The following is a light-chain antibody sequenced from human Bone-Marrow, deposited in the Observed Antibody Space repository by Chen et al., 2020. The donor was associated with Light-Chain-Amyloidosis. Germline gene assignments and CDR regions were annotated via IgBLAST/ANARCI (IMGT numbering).Light chain of an antibody. CDR2: DTS. V-gene: IGLV7-46*01. Sequence: QAVVTQEPSLTVSPGGTVPLTSGSSTGAVTSGHSPYWFQQKPGQAPRTLIYDTSNKHSWTPARFSGALLGGKAALTLSGAQPEDEGDYYCLLSYDAAWVFGGGTKLAVL. J-gene: IGLJ3*02. CDR3: LLSYDAAWV. CDR1: TGAVTSGHS.